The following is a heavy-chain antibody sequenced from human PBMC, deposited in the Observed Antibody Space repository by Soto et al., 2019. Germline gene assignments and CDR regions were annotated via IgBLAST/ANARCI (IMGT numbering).Heavy chain of an antibody. V-gene: IGHV4-30-4*01. CDR2: IYYSGST. CDR1: GGSISSGDYY. Sequence: SETLSLTCTVSGGSISSGDYYWSWIRQPPGKGLEWIGYIYYSGSTYYNPSLKSRVTISVDTSKNQFSLKLSSVTAADTAVYYCARDISSFLGSNNWFDPWGPATLVPVSS. D-gene: IGHD6-6*01. J-gene: IGHJ5*02. CDR3: ARDISSFLGSNNWFDP.